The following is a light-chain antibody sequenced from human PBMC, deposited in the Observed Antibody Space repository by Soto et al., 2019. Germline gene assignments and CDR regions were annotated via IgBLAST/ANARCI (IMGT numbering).Light chain of an antibody. CDR3: QKYNSAPWT. Sequence: DIQMHQSRSTLSACVGDRVTITFRASQGINNYLAWYQQKPGKVRELLIYDASTVQSGVPSRFSGSGSRTDCSLTTSSLQPEHVAPYYSQKYNSAPWTFGQGTKVDIK. CDR2: DAS. V-gene: IGKV1-27*01. CDR1: QGINNY. J-gene: IGKJ1*01.